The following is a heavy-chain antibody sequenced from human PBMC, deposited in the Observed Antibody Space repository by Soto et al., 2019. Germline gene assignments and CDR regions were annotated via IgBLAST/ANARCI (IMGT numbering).Heavy chain of an antibody. J-gene: IGHJ4*02. CDR2: ISYDGSNK. Sequence: QVQLVESGGGVVQPGRSLRLSCAASGFTFSSYAMHWVRQAPGKGLEWVAVISYDGSNKYYADSVKGQFTISRDNSKNTLYLQMNSLRAEDTAVYYCAREIYSSGWGGYFDYWGQGTLVTVSS. CDR3: AREIYSSGWGGYFDY. CDR1: GFTFSSYA. V-gene: IGHV3-30-3*01. D-gene: IGHD6-19*01.